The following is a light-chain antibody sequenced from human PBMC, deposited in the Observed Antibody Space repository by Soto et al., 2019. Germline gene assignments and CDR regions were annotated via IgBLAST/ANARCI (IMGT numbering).Light chain of an antibody. CDR3: NSYTSSDTYV. CDR2: EAS. V-gene: IGLV2-18*02. Sequence: QSALTQPPSVSGSPGQSVTISCTGTSSDVGSYNRVAWYQQPPGTAPKLMIYEASNRPSGVPDRFSGSKSGNTASLTISGLQAEDEADYYCNSYTSSDTYVFGTGTKLTVL. CDR1: SSDVGSYNR. J-gene: IGLJ1*01.